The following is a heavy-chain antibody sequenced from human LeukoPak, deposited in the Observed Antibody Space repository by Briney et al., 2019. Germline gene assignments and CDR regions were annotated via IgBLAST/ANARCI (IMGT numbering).Heavy chain of an antibody. CDR2: IYYSGST. D-gene: IGHD3-10*01. V-gene: IGHV4-31*03. CDR1: GGSISSGGYY. CDR3: ARFASLFVRGVIIPELDAFDI. Sequence: PSETLSLTCTVSGGSISSGGYYWSWIRQHPGKGLEWLGYIYYSGSTYYNPSLKSRVTISVDTSKNQFSLKLSSVTAADTAVYYCARFASLFVRGVIIPELDAFDIWGQGTMVTVSS. J-gene: IGHJ3*02.